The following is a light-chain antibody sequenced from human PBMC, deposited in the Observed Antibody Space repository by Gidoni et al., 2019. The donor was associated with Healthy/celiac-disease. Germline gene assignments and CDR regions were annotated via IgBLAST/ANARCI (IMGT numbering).Light chain of an antibody. V-gene: IGKV4-1*01. CDR3: QQYYSTLSYT. CDR2: WAS. Sequence: DIVMTQSPDSLAVSLGERATINCKSSQSVLYSSNNKNYLAWYQQKPGQPPKLLIYWASTRESGVPDRFSGSGSGTDFTPTISSLQAEDVAVYYCQQYYSTLSYTFXXXTKLEIK. CDR1: QSVLYSSNNKNY. J-gene: IGKJ2*01.